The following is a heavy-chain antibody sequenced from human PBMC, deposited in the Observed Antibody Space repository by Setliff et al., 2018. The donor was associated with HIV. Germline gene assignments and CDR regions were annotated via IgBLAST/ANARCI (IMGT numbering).Heavy chain of an antibody. CDR3: ARDTAEYSSSWYREEDAFDI. D-gene: IGHD6-13*01. V-gene: IGHV4-61*08. Sequence: PSETLSLTCTVSGGSISSGGYYWNWIRQHPGEGLEWIGYINYSGSTNYNPSLKSRVTISVDTSKKQFSLKLTSVTAADTAVYYCARDTAEYSSSWYREEDAFDIWGQGTMVTVSS. CDR1: GGSISSGGYY. CDR2: INYSGST. J-gene: IGHJ3*02.